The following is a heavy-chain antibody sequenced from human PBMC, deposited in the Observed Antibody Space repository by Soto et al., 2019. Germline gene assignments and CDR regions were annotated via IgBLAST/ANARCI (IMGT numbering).Heavy chain of an antibody. D-gene: IGHD2-2*02. Sequence: PSETLSLTCTVSGGSISSGGYYWSWIRQHPGKGLEWTGYIYYSGSTYYNPSLKSRVTISVDTSKNQFSLKLSSVTAADTAVYYCAREGTYTKRADVWGQGTTVTVSS. CDR2: IYYSGST. J-gene: IGHJ6*02. V-gene: IGHV4-31*03. CDR3: AREGTYTKRADV. CDR1: GGSISSGGYY.